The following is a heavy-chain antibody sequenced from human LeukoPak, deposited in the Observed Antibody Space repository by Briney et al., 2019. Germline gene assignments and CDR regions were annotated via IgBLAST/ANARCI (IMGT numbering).Heavy chain of an antibody. Sequence: GGSLRLSWAASGFTFSNYWMSWVRQAPGKGLEWVANINQDGSEKYYVDSVKGRFTISRDNARSSLYLQMNSLRVEDTAVYYCARVQGSSGPGIFEYWGQGTLVPVSS. CDR3: ARVQGSSGPGIFEY. CDR2: INQDGSEK. V-gene: IGHV3-7*01. J-gene: IGHJ4*02. CDR1: GFTFSNYW. D-gene: IGHD6-19*01.